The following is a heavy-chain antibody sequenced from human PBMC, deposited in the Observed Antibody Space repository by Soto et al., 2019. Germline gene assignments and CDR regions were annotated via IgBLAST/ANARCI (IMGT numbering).Heavy chain of an antibody. D-gene: IGHD6-13*01. CDR1: GGSISSGGYY. Sequence: QVQLQESGPGLVKPSQTLSLTCTVSGGSISSGGYYWSWIRQHPGKGLEWIGYIYYSGSTYYNPSLKRRVTISVDTSKNQFSLKLSSVTAADTAVYYCARRHRDIAAAGYFDYWGQGTLVTVSS. CDR3: ARRHRDIAAAGYFDY. CDR2: IYYSGST. V-gene: IGHV4-31*03. J-gene: IGHJ4*02.